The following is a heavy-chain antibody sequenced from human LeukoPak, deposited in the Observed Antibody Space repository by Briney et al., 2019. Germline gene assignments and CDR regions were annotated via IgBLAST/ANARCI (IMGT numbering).Heavy chain of an antibody. CDR2: ISWNGGST. D-gene: IGHD6-13*01. CDR3: ARSLSGYSSSCYDRAFDI. V-gene: IGHV3-43D*03. CDR1: GFTFDDYA. J-gene: IGHJ3*02. Sequence: GGSLRLSCAASGFTFDDYAMHWVRQAPGKGLEWVSLISWNGGSTYYADSVKGRFTISRDNAKNSLYLQMNSLRAEDTAVYYCARSLSGYSSSCYDRAFDIGGQGTMVTVSS.